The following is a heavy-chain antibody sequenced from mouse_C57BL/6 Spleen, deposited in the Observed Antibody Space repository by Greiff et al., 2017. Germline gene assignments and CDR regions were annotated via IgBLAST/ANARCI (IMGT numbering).Heavy chain of an antibody. CDR3: TRDGYYPPWFAY. D-gene: IGHD2-3*01. J-gene: IGHJ3*01. CDR2: IDPETGGT. CDR1: GYTFTDYE. Sequence: VQLQQSGAELVRPGASVTLSCKASGYTFTDYEMHWVKQTPVHGLEWIGAIDPETGGTAYNQKFKGKAILTADKSSSTAYMELRSLTSEDSAVYYCTRDGYYPPWFAYWGQGTLVTVSA. V-gene: IGHV1-15*01.